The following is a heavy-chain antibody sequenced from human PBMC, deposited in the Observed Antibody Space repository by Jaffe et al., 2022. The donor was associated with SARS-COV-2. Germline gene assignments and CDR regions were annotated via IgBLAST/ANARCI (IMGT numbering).Heavy chain of an antibody. CDR1: GFTFSSYA. V-gene: IGHV3-23*01. D-gene: IGHD3-16*01. CDR3: ANYIRLTLRWMDV. CDR2: ISGSGGST. J-gene: IGHJ6*02. Sequence: EVQLLESGGGLVQPGGSLRLSCAASGFTFSSYAMSWVRQAPGKGLEWVSAISGSGGSTYYADSVKGRFTISRDNSKNTLYLQMNSLRAEDTAVYYCANYIRLTLRWMDVWGQGTTVTVSS.